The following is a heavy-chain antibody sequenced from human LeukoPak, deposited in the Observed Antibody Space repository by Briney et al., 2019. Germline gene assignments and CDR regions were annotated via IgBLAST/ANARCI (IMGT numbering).Heavy chain of an antibody. D-gene: IGHD6-19*01. CDR2: ISGGGGFT. CDR3: AKAVVSGRSFDY. CDR1: GFTFSSYA. V-gene: IGHV3-23*01. Sequence: GGSLRLSCAASGFTFSSYAMSWVRQAPGKGLEWVSAISGGGGFTYFADSAKGRFTISRDNSKNTLYLQMNSLRAEDTAVYYCAKAVVSGRSFDYWGQGTLVTVSS. J-gene: IGHJ4*02.